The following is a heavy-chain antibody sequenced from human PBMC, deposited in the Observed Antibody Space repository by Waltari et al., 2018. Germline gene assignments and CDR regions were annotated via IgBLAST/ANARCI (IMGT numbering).Heavy chain of an antibody. J-gene: IGHJ5*02. Sequence: QITLKESGPTLVKPTQTLTLTCTFSGFSLSTSGVGVGWIRQPPGKALEWLALIYWNDDKRYSRAVKSRRTITKDTAKNQVVLTVTNMDPVDTATYYCAHRVLVGGGEPAGWFDPWGQGTLVTVSS. V-gene: IGHV2-5*01. CDR2: IYWNDDK. D-gene: IGHD2-21*01. CDR3: AHRVLVGGGEPAGWFDP. CDR1: GFSLSTSGVG.